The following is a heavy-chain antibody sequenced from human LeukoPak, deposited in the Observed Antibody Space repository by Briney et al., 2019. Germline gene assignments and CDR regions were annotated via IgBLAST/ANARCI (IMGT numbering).Heavy chain of an antibody. Sequence: ASVKVSCKASGGTFSSYAISWVRQAPGQGLEWMGRIIPILGIANYAQKFQGRVTITADKSTSTAYMELSSLRSEDTAVYYCARGRLYGGNPLAFDYWGQGTLVAVSS. D-gene: IGHD4-23*01. CDR1: GGTFSSYA. CDR3: ARGRLYGGNPLAFDY. J-gene: IGHJ4*02. CDR2: IIPILGIA. V-gene: IGHV1-69*04.